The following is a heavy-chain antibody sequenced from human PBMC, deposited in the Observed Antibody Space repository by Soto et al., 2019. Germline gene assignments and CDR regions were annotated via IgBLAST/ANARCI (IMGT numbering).Heavy chain of an antibody. Sequence: QVRLVESGGGVVQPGTSLRLSCAASGFTFSDYVIHWVRQAAGKGLEWVASMTYDGATEYYADSVKGRFTMSRDNSKRALSLQMNSRRPDDNAVYYYSSVRLSSDVNDALDVWGQGTTVTVSS. D-gene: IGHD6-25*01. V-gene: IGHV3-30-3*01. CDR1: GFTFSDYV. CDR2: MTYDGATE. CDR3: SSVRLSSDVNDALDV. J-gene: IGHJ3*01.